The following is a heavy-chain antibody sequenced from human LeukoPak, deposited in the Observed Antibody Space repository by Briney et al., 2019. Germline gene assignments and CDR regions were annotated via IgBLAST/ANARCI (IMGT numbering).Heavy chain of an antibody. CDR1: GYTFTSYD. CDR2: MNPNSGNT. D-gene: IGHD2-15*01. J-gene: IGHJ4*02. CDR3: ARGAPGSYSSGGSCPYFDF. V-gene: IGHV1-8*01. Sequence: GASVKVSCKASGYTFTSYDINWVRQATGQGLEWMGWMNPNSGNTGYAQKFQGRVTMTSNTSISTAYMEVTSLKSEDTAVYYCARGAPGSYSSGGSCPYFDFWGQGTLATVSS.